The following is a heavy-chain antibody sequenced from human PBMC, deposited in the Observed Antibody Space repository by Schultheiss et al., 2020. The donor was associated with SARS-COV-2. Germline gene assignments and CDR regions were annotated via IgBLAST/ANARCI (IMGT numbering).Heavy chain of an antibody. CDR1: GFTFSSYS. Sequence: GGSLRLSCAAFGFTFSSYSMNWVRQAPGKGLEWVSYISSSSSTIYYADSVKGRFTISRDNAKNSLYLQMNSLRAEDTAVYYCARDPAIFGVVIISYFDYWGQGTLVTVSS. CDR2: ISSSSSTI. CDR3: ARDPAIFGVVIISYFDY. J-gene: IGHJ4*02. D-gene: IGHD3-3*01. V-gene: IGHV3-48*04.